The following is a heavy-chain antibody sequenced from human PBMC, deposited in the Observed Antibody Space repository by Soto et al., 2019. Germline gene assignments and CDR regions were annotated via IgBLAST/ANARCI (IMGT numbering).Heavy chain of an antibody. CDR1: GFTFSNYA. D-gene: IGHD6-6*01. CDR2: ISGSGGWS. J-gene: IGHJ6*03. CDR3: ARRARPDFYYMDV. V-gene: IGHV3-23*01. Sequence: GGSLRLSCAASGFTFSNYAMTWVRQGPGKGLEWVSGISGSGGWSYYADSVKVRFTISRDNSKSTLYLQMNSLRPEDMAVYYCARRARPDFYYMDVWGKGTTVTVSS.